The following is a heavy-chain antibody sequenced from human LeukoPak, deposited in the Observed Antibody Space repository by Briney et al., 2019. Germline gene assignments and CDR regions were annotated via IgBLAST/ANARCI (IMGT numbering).Heavy chain of an antibody. Sequence: ASVKVSCKASGYTFASYDINGVRQASGQGLEGMGWRDSDSGNTGYAQKFQGRVTITRNTSISTAYMELSSLRSEDTAVYYCARGSVKKTYCSGGSCYSLRWFDPWGQGTLVTVSS. J-gene: IGHJ5*02. V-gene: IGHV1-8*03. CDR3: ARGSVKKTYCSGGSCYSLRWFDP. D-gene: IGHD2-15*01. CDR2: RDSDSGNT. CDR1: GYTFASYD.